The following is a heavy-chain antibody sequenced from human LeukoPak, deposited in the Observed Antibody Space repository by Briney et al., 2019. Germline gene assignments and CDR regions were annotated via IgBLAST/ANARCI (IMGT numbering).Heavy chain of an antibody. J-gene: IGHJ4*02. CDR1: GGSISSGSYY. V-gene: IGHV4-61*02. CDR2: IYTSGST. CDR3: ARDPNYYDSSGYWGDYLDY. D-gene: IGHD3-22*01. Sequence: SQTLSLTCTVSGGSISSGSYYWSWIRQPAGKGLEWIGRIYTSGSTNYNPSLKSRVTISVDTSKNQFSLKLSSVTAADTAVYYCARDPNYYDSSGYWGDYLDYWGQGTLVTVSS.